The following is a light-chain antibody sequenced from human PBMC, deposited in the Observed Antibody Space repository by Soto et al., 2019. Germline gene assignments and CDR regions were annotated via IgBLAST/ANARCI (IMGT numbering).Light chain of an antibody. CDR1: QNIGTY. CDR2: DAS. J-gene: IGKJ5*01. CDR3: HQRTNWPIT. Sequence: ETVXTQAPAXXXXWXLXXAXLSFRASQNIGTYLAWYQQKPGQAPRLLIYDASNRATGIPARFSGSGSGTDFTLTISSLEPEDFAVYYCHQRTNWPITFGQGTRLEIK. V-gene: IGKV3-11*01.